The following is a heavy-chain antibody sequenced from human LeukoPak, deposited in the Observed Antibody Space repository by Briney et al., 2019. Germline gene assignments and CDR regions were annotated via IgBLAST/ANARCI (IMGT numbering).Heavy chain of an antibody. CDR1: GGSISSGGYY. V-gene: IGHV4-31*03. CDR3: ARDRYSSSWYYFDY. D-gene: IGHD6-13*01. Sequence: SETLSLTCTVSGGSISSGGYYWSWIRQHPGKGLEWIGYIYYSGSTYYNPSLKSRVTISVDTSKNQFPLKLSSVTAADTAVYYCARDRYSSSWYYFDYWGQGTLVTVSS. J-gene: IGHJ4*02. CDR2: IYYSGST.